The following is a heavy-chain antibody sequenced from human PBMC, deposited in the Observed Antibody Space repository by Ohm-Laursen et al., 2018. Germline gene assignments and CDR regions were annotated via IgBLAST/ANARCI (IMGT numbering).Heavy chain of an antibody. D-gene: IGHD3-22*01. CDR3: AKGDYYDSSGYY. Sequence: SLRLSCSASGFTVRSNFMSWVRQAPGKGLEWVSVIYTGGSTYYADSVKGRFTISRDNSKNTLYLQMNSLRVEDTAVYYCAKGDYYDSSGYYWGQGTQVTVSS. J-gene: IGHJ4*02. CDR1: GFTVRSNF. CDR2: IYTGGST. V-gene: IGHV3-66*01.